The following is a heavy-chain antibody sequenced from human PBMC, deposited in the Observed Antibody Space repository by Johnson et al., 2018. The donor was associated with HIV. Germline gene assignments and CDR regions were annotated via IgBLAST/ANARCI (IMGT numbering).Heavy chain of an antibody. CDR1: GFTFDDYT. V-gene: IGHV3-43*01. CDR2: ISWDGEST. J-gene: IGHJ3*02. CDR3: AKDIMYSSSSSDAFDI. D-gene: IGHD6-6*01. Sequence: VQLVESGGGVVRPGGSLRLSCAASGFTFDDYTMHWVRQAPGKGLEWVSLISWDGESTYYADSVTGRFTIPRDNSKNSLYLQMNSLRAEDTALYYCAKDIMYSSSSSDAFDIWGQGTMVTVSS.